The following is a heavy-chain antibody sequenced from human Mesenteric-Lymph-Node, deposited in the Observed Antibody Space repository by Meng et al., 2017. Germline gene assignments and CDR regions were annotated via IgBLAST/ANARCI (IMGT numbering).Heavy chain of an antibody. CDR3: ARAGSGYDSLDY. D-gene: IGHD5-12*01. Sequence: GESLKISCAASGFIFNNFAMSWVRQAPGKGLEWVSGISASGGSTYYADSVKGRFTISRDNSKNTLYLQMNSLRAEDTAVYYCARAGSGYDSLDYWGQGTLVTVSS. CDR2: ISASGGST. V-gene: IGHV3-23*01. CDR1: GFIFNNFA. J-gene: IGHJ4*02.